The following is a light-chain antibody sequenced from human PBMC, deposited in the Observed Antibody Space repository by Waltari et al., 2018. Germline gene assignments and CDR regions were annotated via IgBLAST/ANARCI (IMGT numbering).Light chain of an antibody. CDR2: AAS. J-gene: IGKJ1*01. Sequence: DIQMPQSPSSLSASVGARVTITYRARQAISNYLAWYQQKPGKFPKLLIYAASTLQSGVPSRFSGSGSGTDFTLTISSLQPEDVATYYCQKYNSAPWTFGQGTKVEIK. CDR1: QAISNY. CDR3: QKYNSAPWT. V-gene: IGKV1-27*01.